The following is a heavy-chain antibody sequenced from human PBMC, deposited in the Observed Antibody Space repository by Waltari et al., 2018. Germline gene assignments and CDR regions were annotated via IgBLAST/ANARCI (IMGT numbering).Heavy chain of an antibody. V-gene: IGHV4-34*01. CDR1: GGSFRGYY. Sequence: QVQLQQWGAGLLKPSETLSLTCAVYGGSFRGYYWSWIRQPPGKGLEWIGEINHSGSTNYNPSLKSRVTISVDTSKNQFSLKLSSVTAADTAVYYCARLRPYYYGSGSFDYWGQGTLVTVSS. D-gene: IGHD3-10*01. J-gene: IGHJ4*02. CDR2: INHSGST. CDR3: ARLRPYYYGSGSFDY.